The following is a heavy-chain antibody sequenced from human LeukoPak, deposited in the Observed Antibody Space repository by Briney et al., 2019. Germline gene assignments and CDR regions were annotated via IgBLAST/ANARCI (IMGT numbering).Heavy chain of an antibody. Sequence: GGSLRLSCAASGFTFSSYSMNWVRQAPGKGLEWVSSISSSSSYIYYADSVKGRFTISRDNAKNSLYLQMNSLRAEDTAVYYCARDSYCSSTSCYSKGAYYGMDVWGQGTTVTASS. D-gene: IGHD2-2*01. V-gene: IGHV3-21*01. CDR1: GFTFSSYS. CDR2: ISSSSSYI. J-gene: IGHJ6*02. CDR3: ARDSYCSSTSCYSKGAYYGMDV.